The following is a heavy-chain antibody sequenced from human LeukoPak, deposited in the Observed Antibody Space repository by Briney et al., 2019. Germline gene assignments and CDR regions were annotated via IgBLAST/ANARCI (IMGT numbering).Heavy chain of an antibody. Sequence: ISVKVSCKASGFTFTSSAMQWVRQARGQRLEWIGWIDVGRGNTNYAQKFQERVTITRDMSTSTAYMELSSLRSEDTAVYYCAADVSSGALDYWGQGALVTVS. D-gene: IGHD6-19*01. CDR3: AADVSSGALDY. J-gene: IGHJ4*02. CDR2: IDVGRGNT. CDR1: GFTFTSSA. V-gene: IGHV1-58*02.